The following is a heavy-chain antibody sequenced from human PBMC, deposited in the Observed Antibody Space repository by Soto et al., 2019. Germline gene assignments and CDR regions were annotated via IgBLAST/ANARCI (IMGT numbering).Heavy chain of an antibody. V-gene: IGHV1-8*01. CDR2: MNPNSGNA. J-gene: IGHJ5*02. Sequence: QVQLVQSGAEVRKPGASVRVSCKATGYSFTRHDINWLRQAAGQGLEWMGWMNPNSGNAVYAQKFQGRVTMTRNTSITTAYIEVTSLKSEDTAVYFCARGAYNDYSPWFDPWGKGTLVTVSS. D-gene: IGHD4-4*01. CDR1: GYSFTRHD. CDR3: ARGAYNDYSPWFDP.